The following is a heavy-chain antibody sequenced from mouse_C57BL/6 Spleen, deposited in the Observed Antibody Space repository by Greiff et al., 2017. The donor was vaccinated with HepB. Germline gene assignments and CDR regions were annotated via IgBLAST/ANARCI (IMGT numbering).Heavy chain of an antibody. CDR1: GYAFSSSW. Sequence: VQLQQSGPELVKPGASVKISCKASGYAFSSSWMNWVKQRPGKGLEWIGRIYPGDGDTNYNGKFKGKATLTADKSSSTAYMQLSSLTSEDSAVYFCARSAAQATWAYWGQGTLVTVSA. V-gene: IGHV1-82*01. J-gene: IGHJ3*01. CDR3: ARSAAQATWAY. D-gene: IGHD3-2*02. CDR2: IYPGDGDT.